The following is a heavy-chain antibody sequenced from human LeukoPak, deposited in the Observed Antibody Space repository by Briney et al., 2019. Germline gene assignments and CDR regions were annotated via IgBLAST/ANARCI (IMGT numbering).Heavy chain of an antibody. CDR1: GFTFSSYA. D-gene: IGHD3-22*01. CDR3: AKHNYYDSSGYQGKYFDY. J-gene: IGHJ4*02. Sequence: AGGSLRLSCAASGFTFSSYAMSWVRQAPGKGLEWASAISGSGGSTYYADSVKGRFTISRDNSKNTLYLQMNSLRAEDTAVYYCAKHNYYDSSGYQGKYFDYWGQGTLVTVSS. CDR2: ISGSGGST. V-gene: IGHV3-23*01.